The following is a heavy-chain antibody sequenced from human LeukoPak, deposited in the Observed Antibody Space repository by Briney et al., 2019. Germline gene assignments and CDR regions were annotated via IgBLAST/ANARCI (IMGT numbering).Heavy chain of an antibody. V-gene: IGHV3-30-3*01. CDR3: ARELGYCSSTSCYENWFDP. CDR1: GFTFSSYA. J-gene: IGHJ5*02. D-gene: IGHD2-2*01. CDR2: ISYDGSNK. Sequence: GGSLRLSCAASGFTFSSYAMHWVRQAPGKGLEWVAVISYDGSNKYYADSVKGRFTISRDNSKNTLYLQMSSLRAEDTAVYYCARELGYCSSTSCYENWFDPWGQGTLVTVSS.